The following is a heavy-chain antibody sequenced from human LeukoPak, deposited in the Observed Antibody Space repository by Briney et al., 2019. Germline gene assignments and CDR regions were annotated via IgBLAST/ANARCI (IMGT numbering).Heavy chain of an antibody. J-gene: IGHJ5*02. CDR2: IYSGGST. CDR3: AKGSSSSPKDWFDP. D-gene: IGHD6-6*01. Sequence: GGSLRLSCAASEFSVGSNYMTWVRQAPGKGLEWVSLIYSGGSTYYADSVKGRFTISRDNSKNTLYLQMNSLRAEDTAVYYCAKGSSSSPKDWFDPWGQGTLVTVSS. V-gene: IGHV3-53*01. CDR1: EFSVGSNY.